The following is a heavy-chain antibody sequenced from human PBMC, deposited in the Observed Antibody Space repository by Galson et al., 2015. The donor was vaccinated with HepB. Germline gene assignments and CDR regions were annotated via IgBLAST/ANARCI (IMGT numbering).Heavy chain of an antibody. J-gene: IGHJ4*02. D-gene: IGHD3-10*01. CDR1: GFTFSSYG. Sequence: SLRLSCAASGFTFSSYGMHWVRQAPGKGLEWVAVIWYDGSNKYYADSVKGRFTISRDNSKNTLYLQMNSLRAEDTAVYYCARDYYGSGSYEWYYFDYWGQGTLVTVSS. CDR2: IWYDGSNK. CDR3: ARDYYGSGSYEWYYFDY. V-gene: IGHV3-33*08.